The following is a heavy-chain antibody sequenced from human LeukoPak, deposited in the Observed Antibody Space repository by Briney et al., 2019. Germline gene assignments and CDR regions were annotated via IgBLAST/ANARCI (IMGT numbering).Heavy chain of an antibody. V-gene: IGHV3-23*01. J-gene: IGHJ4*02. Sequence: GGSLRLSCAASGFTFSNYAMNWARQAPGKGLGWVSGISGSGGNTYYADSVKGRFTISRDNSKNTLYLQMNSLRAEDTAVYYCANQGSSCYSPSDFWGQGTLVTVSS. CDR2: ISGSGGNT. CDR1: GFTFSNYA. CDR3: ANQGSSCYSPSDF. D-gene: IGHD2-15*01.